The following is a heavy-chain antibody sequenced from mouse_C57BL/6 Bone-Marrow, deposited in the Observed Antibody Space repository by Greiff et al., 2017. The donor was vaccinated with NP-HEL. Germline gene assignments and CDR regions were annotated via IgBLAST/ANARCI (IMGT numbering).Heavy chain of an antibody. CDR1: GYTFTSYW. D-gene: IGHD1-1*01. V-gene: IGHV1-53*01. Sequence: VQLQESGTELVKPGASVKLSCKASGYTFTSYWMHWVKQRPGQGLEWIGNINPSNGGTNYNEKFKSKATLTVDKSSSTAYMQLSSLTSEDSAVYYCARNYYGSSSWFAYWGQGTLVTVSA. CDR2: INPSNGGT. J-gene: IGHJ3*01. CDR3: ARNYYGSSSWFAY.